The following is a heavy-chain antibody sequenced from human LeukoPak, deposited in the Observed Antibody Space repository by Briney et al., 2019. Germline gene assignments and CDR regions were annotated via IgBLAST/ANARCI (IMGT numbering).Heavy chain of an antibody. D-gene: IGHD3-3*01. CDR3: ATTMEYYDFWSGYYDPLDH. V-gene: IGHV3-74*01. Sequence: GGSLRLSCAASGFTFSSYWRHWVRQAPGKGLVWVSRINSDGSSTSYADSVKGRFTISRDNAKNTLYLQMNSLRAEDTAVYYCATTMEYYDFWSGYYDPLDHWGQGTLVTVSS. CDR2: INSDGSST. J-gene: IGHJ4*02. CDR1: GFTFSSYW.